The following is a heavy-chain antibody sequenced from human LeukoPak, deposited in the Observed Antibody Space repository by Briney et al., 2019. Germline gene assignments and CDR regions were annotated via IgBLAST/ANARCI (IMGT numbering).Heavy chain of an antibody. CDR2: ISYDGSIK. Sequence: GGSLRLSCAASGFTFSSYGMHWVRQAPGKGLEWVAVISYDGSIKYYADSVKGRFTISRDNSKNTLYLQMNSLRAEDTAVYYCSPKMATLTYWGQGTLVTVSS. CDR3: SPKMATLTY. D-gene: IGHD5-24*01. J-gene: IGHJ4*02. V-gene: IGHV3-30*03. CDR1: GFTFSSYG.